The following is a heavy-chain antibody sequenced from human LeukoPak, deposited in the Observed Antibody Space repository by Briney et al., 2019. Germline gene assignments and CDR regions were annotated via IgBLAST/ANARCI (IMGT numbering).Heavy chain of an antibody. J-gene: IGHJ4*02. CDR2: ISGSGAST. Sequence: PGGSLRLSCLTSGFTPSTNAMSWVRRAPGKGLEWISGISGSGASTYYADSVKGRFTISRDDSRNTLYLQMNSLRGDDTAVYYCAKDVGKWESLHFFDYWGQGTLVTVSS. V-gene: IGHV3-23*01. CDR1: GFTPSTNA. D-gene: IGHD1-26*01. CDR3: AKDVGKWESLHFFDY.